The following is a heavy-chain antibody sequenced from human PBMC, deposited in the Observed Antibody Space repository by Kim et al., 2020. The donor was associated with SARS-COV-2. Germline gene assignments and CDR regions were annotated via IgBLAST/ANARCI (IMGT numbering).Heavy chain of an antibody. D-gene: IGHD3-10*01. CDR1: GGSISSYS. V-gene: IGHV4-59*08. CDR2: MSYSGNT. J-gene: IGHJ3*02. CDR3: SRHGGESLIRGVLGAFDI. Sequence: SETLSLTCTVSGGSISSYSWNLIRQPPGKGLEWIGYMSYSGNTNYDPSLKSRVTISVDTSKNQFSLKLSSVTAADTAVYYFSRHGGESLIRGVLGAFDI.